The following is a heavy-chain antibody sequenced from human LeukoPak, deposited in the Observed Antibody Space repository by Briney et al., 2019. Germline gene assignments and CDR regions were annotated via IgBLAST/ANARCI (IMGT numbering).Heavy chain of an antibody. CDR3: ARGLYYYGSGSYSYYGMDV. Sequence: GRSLRLSCAGSGFTLSSNAMHWVRPAPGKGLEWGAVLLYDGSSKYYADSVKGRFTISRDNSKNTLYLQMNSLKAEDTAVFYCARGLYYYGSGSYSYYGMDVWGQGTTVTVSS. CDR2: LLYDGSSK. J-gene: IGHJ6*02. CDR1: GFTLSSNA. D-gene: IGHD3-10*01. V-gene: IGHV3-30-3*01.